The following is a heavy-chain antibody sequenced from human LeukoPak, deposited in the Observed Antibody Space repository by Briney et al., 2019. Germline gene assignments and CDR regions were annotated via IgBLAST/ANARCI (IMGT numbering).Heavy chain of an antibody. J-gene: IGHJ4*02. D-gene: IGHD5-18*01. CDR1: EFIFSSYA. CDR2: ISGSGGTT. CDR3: AKGRWTQLWNLFDQ. V-gene: IGHV3-23*01. Sequence: GGSLRLSCAASEFIFSSYAMSWVRQAPGKGLEWVSSISGSGGTTYYADSVKGRFTISRDNSKNTLYLQMNSLRAEETALYYCAKGRWTQLWNLFDQWGQGTLVTVSS.